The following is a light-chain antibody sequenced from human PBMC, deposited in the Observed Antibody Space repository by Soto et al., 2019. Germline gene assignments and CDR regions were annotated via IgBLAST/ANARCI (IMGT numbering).Light chain of an antibody. J-gene: IGLJ3*02. CDR2: EDK. CDR3: YSTDRSDRHRV. V-gene: IGLV3-10*01. Sequence: SYELTQPPSVSVSPGQTARITCSGDALPNKYVYWYQQKSGQAPVLVIFEDKKRPSGIPERFSGSSSGTVATLTINGVQVEDDADYFCYSTDRSDRHRVFGGGTKVTVL. CDR1: ALPNKY.